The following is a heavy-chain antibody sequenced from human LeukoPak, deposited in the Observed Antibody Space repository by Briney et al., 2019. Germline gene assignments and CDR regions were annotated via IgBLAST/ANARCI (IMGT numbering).Heavy chain of an antibody. Sequence: SETLSLTCAVSGGSFSGYYWSWIRQPPGKGLEWIGEINHSGSTKYNTSLTSRGTTSVDTSNKHFLLKLSYVMAADKAVSHCARATRSYYYGSGSYPFDYWGQGKLVSVSS. CDR1: GGSFSGYY. CDR3: ARATRSYYYGSGSYPFDY. J-gene: IGHJ4*02. V-gene: IGHV4-34*01. D-gene: IGHD3-10*01. CDR2: INHSGST.